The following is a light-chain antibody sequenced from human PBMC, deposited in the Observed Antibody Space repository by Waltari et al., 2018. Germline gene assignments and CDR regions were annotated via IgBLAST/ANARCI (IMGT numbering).Light chain of an antibody. CDR1: SSALGCSNY. CDR2: EIN. CDR3: CSYAGSYTFGV. V-gene: IGLV2-11*01. Sequence: QSALTQPRSVSGSPGQSVTISCTGTSSALGCSNYVPRYQQLPGKAPKLLLYEINKRPSGVPDRFSGSKSGNTASLTISGLQAEDEADYYCCSYAGSYTFGVFGGGTKVTVL. J-gene: IGLJ2*01.